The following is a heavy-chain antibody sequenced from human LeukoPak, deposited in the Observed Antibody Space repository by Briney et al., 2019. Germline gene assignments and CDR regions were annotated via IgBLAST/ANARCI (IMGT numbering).Heavy chain of an antibody. Sequence: SETLSLTRTVSGGSISSYYWSWIRQPPGKGLEWIGYIYYSGSTNYNPSLKSRVTISVDTSKNQFSLKLSSVTAADTAVYYCARGGYNPFDYWGQGTLVTVSS. V-gene: IGHV4-59*01. D-gene: IGHD5-24*01. CDR1: GGSISSYY. CDR3: ARGGYNPFDY. CDR2: IYYSGST. J-gene: IGHJ4*02.